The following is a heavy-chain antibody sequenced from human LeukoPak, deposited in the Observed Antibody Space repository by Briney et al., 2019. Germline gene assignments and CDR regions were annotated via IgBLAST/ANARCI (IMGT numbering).Heavy chain of an antibody. CDR1: GYTFTGYY. Sequence: ASVKVSCKASGYTFTGYYMHWVRQAPGQGLEWMGRINPNSGGTNYAQKFQGRVTMTRDTSISTAYMELSRLRSDDTAVYYCAIGTIGWYGFDYWGQGTLVTVSS. J-gene: IGHJ4*02. D-gene: IGHD6-19*01. V-gene: IGHV1-2*06. CDR3: AIGTIGWYGFDY. CDR2: INPNSGGT.